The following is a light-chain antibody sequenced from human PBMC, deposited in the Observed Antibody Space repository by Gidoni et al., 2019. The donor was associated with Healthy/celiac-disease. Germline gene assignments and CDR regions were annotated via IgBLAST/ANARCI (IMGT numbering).Light chain of an antibody. Sequence: EIVMTQSPATLSVSPGERATLSCRASQSVSSNLAWYQQKPGQAPRLLFYGASTRATGIPARFSGSGSGTEFTLTISSLQSEDFAVYYCQQYNNWPPVTFGQXTKVEIK. J-gene: IGKJ1*01. V-gene: IGKV3-15*01. CDR1: QSVSSN. CDR2: GAS. CDR3: QQYNNWPPVT.